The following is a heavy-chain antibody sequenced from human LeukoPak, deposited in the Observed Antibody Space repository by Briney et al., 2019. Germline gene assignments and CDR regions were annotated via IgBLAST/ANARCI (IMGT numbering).Heavy chain of an antibody. CDR1: GYTFTSYG. D-gene: IGHD2-21*02. V-gene: IGHV1-18*01. J-gene: IGHJ4*02. CDR2: ISANNGNT. CDR3: ARDKALATSAIPFDY. Sequence: ASVKVSCKASGYTFTSYGISWVRQAPGQGLEWMGWISANNGNTNYAQKLQGRVTMTTDTSTSTAYMELRSLRSDDTAVYYCARDKALATSAIPFDYWVQGTLVTVSS.